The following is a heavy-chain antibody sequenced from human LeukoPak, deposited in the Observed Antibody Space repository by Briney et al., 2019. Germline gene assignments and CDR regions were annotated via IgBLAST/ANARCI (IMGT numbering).Heavy chain of an antibody. CDR3: ARHPLFDY. CDR2: IGYDGSNK. Sequence: GGSLRLSCAASGFTFSNYGMHWVRHAPGKGLEWVALIGYDGSNKHYADSVKGRFTISRGNSKNTLYLQMNSLRAEDTAVYYCARHPLFDYWGQGTLVTVSS. J-gene: IGHJ4*02. V-gene: IGHV3-33*01. CDR1: GFTFSNYG.